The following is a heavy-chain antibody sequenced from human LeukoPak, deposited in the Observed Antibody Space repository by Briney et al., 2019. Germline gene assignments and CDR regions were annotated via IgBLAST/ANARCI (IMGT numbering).Heavy chain of an antibody. CDR3: ARPHYDSSGYAFDI. CDR2: IYYSGST. J-gene: IGHJ3*02. V-gene: IGHV4-39*01. Sequence: SETLSLTCIVSGGSISSSSYYWDWIRQPPGKGLEWIGSIYYSGSTYYNPSLKSRVTISVDTSKNQFSLKLSSVTAADTAVYYCARPHYDSSGYAFDIWGQGTMVTVSS. CDR1: GGSISSSSYY. D-gene: IGHD3-22*01.